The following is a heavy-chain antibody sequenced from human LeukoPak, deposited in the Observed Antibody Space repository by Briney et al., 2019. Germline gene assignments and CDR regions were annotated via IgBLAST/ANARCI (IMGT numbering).Heavy chain of an antibody. CDR1: GFTFSSYA. CDR2: ISYDGSNK. D-gene: IGHD2-2*01. CDR3: ARGKIVVVPAAIYY. V-gene: IGHV3-30-3*01. Sequence: PGGSLRLSCAASGFTFSSYAMHWVRQAPGKGLEWVAVISYDGSNKYYADSVKGRFTISRDNSKNTLYLQMNSLRAEDTAVYYCARGKIVVVPAAIYYWGQGTLVTVSS. J-gene: IGHJ4*02.